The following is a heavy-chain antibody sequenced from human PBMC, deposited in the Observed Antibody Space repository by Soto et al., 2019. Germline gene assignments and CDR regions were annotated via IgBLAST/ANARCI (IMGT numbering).Heavy chain of an antibody. D-gene: IGHD2-2*01. CDR1: GGSISSGDYY. CDR2: IYYSGST. V-gene: IGHV4-30-4*01. CDR3: ARETSEDIVVVPAAL. Sequence: PSETLSLTCTVSGGSISSGDYYWSWIRQPPGEGLEWIGYIYYSGSTYYNPSLKSRVTISVDTSKNQFSLKLSYVTAADTAVYYCARETSEDIVVVPAALWGQGTLVTVSS. J-gene: IGHJ4*02.